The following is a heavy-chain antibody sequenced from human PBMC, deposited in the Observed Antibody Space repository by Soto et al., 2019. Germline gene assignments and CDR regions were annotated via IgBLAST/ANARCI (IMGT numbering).Heavy chain of an antibody. D-gene: IGHD2-15*01. Sequence: GGSLRLSCAASGFTFSSYAMSWVRQAPGKGLEWVSAISGSGGSTYYADSVKGRFTISRDNSKNTLYLQMNSLRAEDTAVYYCAKAPGYCSGGSCYLFDYCGQGTLVTVSS. CDR2: ISGSGGST. CDR1: GFTFSSYA. CDR3: AKAPGYCSGGSCYLFDY. V-gene: IGHV3-23*01. J-gene: IGHJ4*02.